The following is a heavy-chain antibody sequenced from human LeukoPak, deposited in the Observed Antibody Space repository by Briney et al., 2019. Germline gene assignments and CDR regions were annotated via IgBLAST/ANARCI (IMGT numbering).Heavy chain of an antibody. V-gene: IGHV3-23*01. CDR3: VTDLGSGRRNDAFDI. Sequence: GGSLRLSCAASGFTFSSYAMSWVRQAPGKGLEWVSAISGSGGSTYYADSVKGRFTISRDNSKNTLYLQMNSLRAEDTAVYYCVTDLGSGRRNDAFDIWGQGTMVTVSS. D-gene: IGHD3-10*01. CDR1: GFTFSSYA. J-gene: IGHJ3*02. CDR2: ISGSGGST.